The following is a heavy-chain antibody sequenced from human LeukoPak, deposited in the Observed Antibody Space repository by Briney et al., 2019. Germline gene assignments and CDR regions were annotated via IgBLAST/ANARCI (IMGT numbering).Heavy chain of an antibody. D-gene: IGHD2-2*02. CDR1: GGTFSSYA. CDR3: ARGVGYCSSTSCYTY. CDR2: IIPILGIA. V-gene: IGHV1-69*04. Sequence: SVKVSCKASGGTFSSYAISWVRQAPGQGLEWMGRIIPILGIANYAQKFPGRVTITADESTSTAYMELSSLRSEDTAVYYCARGVGYCSSTSCYTYWGQGTLVTVSS. J-gene: IGHJ4*02.